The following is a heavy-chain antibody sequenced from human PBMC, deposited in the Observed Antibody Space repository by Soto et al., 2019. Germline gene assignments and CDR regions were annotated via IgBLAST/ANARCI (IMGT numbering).Heavy chain of an antibody. Sequence: SPRLSCEASGLNFRISGMHWVRQAPGKGLEWVAVIWADGSIQKYADSVTGRFTISKDNSNNMLYLQMTSLRVEDTAVYFCARDLGNSPFDYWGQGPLGTVSS. D-gene: IGHD5-18*01. CDR1: GLNFRISG. V-gene: IGHV3-33*01. CDR2: IWADGSIQ. J-gene: IGHJ4*02. CDR3: ARDLGNSPFDY.